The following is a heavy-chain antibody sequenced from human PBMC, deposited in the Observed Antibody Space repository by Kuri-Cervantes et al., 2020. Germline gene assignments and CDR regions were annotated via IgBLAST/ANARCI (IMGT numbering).Heavy chain of an antibody. J-gene: IGHJ4*02. CDR1: GFTFSSYD. D-gene: IGHD5-12*01. CDR2: IWYDGSNK. CDR3: AKERESGYDPTDY. Sequence: LSLTCAASGFTFSSYDMHWVRQAPGKGLEWVAVIWYDGSNKYYADSVKGRFTISRDNSKNTLYLQMNSLRAEDTAVYYCAKERESGYDPTDYWGQGTLVTVSS. V-gene: IGHV3-33*06.